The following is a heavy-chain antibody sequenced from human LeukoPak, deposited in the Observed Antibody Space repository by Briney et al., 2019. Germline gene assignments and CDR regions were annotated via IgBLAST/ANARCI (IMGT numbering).Heavy chain of an antibody. V-gene: IGHV3-21*01. Sequence: PGGSLRLSCAASGFTFSSYSMNWVRQAPGKGLEWVSSISSSSYIYYADSVKGRFTISRDNAKNSLYLQMNSLRAEDTAVYYCARDVSEYPYPEVTLDYWGQGTLVTVSS. D-gene: IGHD2-15*01. CDR2: ISSSSYI. CDR3: ARDVSEYPYPEVTLDY. CDR1: GFTFSSYS. J-gene: IGHJ4*02.